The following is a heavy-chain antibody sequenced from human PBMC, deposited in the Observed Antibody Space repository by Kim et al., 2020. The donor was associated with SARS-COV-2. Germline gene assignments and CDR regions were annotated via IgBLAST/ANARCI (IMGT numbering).Heavy chain of an antibody. J-gene: IGHJ3*02. CDR1: AYTFTSYA. D-gene: IGHD5-12*01. Sequence: ASVKVSCKASAYTFTSYAMNWVRQAPGQGLEWMGWINTNTGNPTYAQGFTGRFVFSLDTSVSTAYLQISSLKAEDTAVYYCARDTPDGYNPYFDIWGQGTMVTVSS. CDR2: INTNTGNP. CDR3: ARDTPDGYNPYFDI. V-gene: IGHV7-4-1*02.